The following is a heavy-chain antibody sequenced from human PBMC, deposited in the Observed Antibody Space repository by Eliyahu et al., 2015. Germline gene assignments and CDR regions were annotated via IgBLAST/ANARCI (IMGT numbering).Heavy chain of an antibody. CDR1: GFTFXSYS. CDR2: ISSRSNYI. J-gene: IGHJ4*02. V-gene: IGHV3-21*01. Sequence: EVQLVESGGGLVKPGGSLRXSCAAXGFTFXSYSMNWVRQAPGKGLEWVSSISSRSNYIYYADSLKGRFTISRDNANNSLYLQMNSLRADDTAVYYCARGGSDDYVNSGEIDYWGQGTLVTVSS. D-gene: IGHD4-17*01. CDR3: ARGGSDDYVNSGEIDY.